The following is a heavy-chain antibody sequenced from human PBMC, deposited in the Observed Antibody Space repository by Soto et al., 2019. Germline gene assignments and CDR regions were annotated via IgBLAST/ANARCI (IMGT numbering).Heavy chain of an antibody. J-gene: IGHJ4*02. CDR1: GGSVSSGSYY. Sequence: PSETLSLTCTVSGGSVSSGSYYWSWIRQPPGKGLEWIGYIYYSGSTNYNPSLKSRVTISVDTSKNQFSLKLNSVTAADTAVYYCARALPLDIYYFDYWGQGTLVTVSS. D-gene: IGHD3-3*01. CDR3: ARALPLDIYYFDY. V-gene: IGHV4-61*01. CDR2: IYYSGST.